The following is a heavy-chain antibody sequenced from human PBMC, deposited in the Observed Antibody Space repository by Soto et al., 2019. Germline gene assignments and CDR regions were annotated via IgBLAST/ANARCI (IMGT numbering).Heavy chain of an antibody. Sequence: QVQLLESGPGLVEPSQTLSLICNVSGASISSGGYYWSWIRQRPGGGLEWLGFIYYSGISHYNPSLKSRATISVDTSKNQFSLKLISVTAADTAVYYCARTEWIQLWFDYWGQGALVTVS. CDR3: ARTEWIQLWFDY. D-gene: IGHD5-18*01. CDR1: GASISSGGYY. CDR2: IYYSGIS. V-gene: IGHV4-31*03. J-gene: IGHJ4*02.